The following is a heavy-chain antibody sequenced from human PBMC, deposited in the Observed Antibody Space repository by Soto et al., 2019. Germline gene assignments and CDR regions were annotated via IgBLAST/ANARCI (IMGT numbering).Heavy chain of an antibody. CDR1: GGSISSYW. Sequence: PSETLSLTCSVSGGSISSYWWSWIRQPAGKGLEWIGRVYSSGTTDYNPSLNSRATMSVETSKNQFSLKLTSVTAADTAVSYCARDLGSSAYAEGYWGQGIQVTVPS. V-gene: IGHV4-4*07. CDR3: ARDLGSSAYAEGY. J-gene: IGHJ4*02. D-gene: IGHD3-16*01. CDR2: VYSSGTT.